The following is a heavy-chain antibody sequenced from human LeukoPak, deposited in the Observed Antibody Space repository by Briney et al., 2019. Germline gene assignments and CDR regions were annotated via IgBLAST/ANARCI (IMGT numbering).Heavy chain of an antibody. D-gene: IGHD3-22*01. V-gene: IGHV1-69*04. J-gene: IGHJ4*02. Sequence: SVKVSYKASGGTFSSYAISLVRQAPGQGLEWMGRIIPILGIANYAQKFQGRVTITADKSTSTAYIELSSLRSEDTAVYYCAKDRSDSSGYYHYYFDYWGQGTLVTVSS. CDR3: AKDRSDSSGYYHYYFDY. CDR1: GGTFSSYA. CDR2: IIPILGIA.